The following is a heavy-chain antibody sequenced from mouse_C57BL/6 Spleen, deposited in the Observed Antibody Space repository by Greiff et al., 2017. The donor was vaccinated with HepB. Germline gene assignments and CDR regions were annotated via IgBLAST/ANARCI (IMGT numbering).Heavy chain of an antibody. CDR1: GYSITSGYY. CDR2: ISYDGSN. J-gene: IGHJ4*01. CDR3: ARGVYYDPEGAMDY. V-gene: IGHV3-6*01. Sequence: EVKLMESGPGLVKPSQSLSLTCSVTGYSITSGYYWNWIRQFPGNKLEWMGYISYDGSNNYNPSLKNRISITRDTSKNQFFLKLNSVTTEDTATYYCARGVYYDPEGAMDYWGQGTSVTVSS. D-gene: IGHD2-4*01.